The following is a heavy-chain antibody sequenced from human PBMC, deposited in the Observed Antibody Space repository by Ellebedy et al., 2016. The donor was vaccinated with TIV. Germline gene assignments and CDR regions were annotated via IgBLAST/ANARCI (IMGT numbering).Heavy chain of an antibody. CDR1: GFSLSPFSAYW. CDR3: ATDLLEWFDAFDI. Sequence: GESLKISCAASGFSLSPFSAYWMHWVRQAPGKGLVWVSRIKGDGSGATYADSVKGRFTISRDNAKNTLYLEMTSLRAEDTAVYYCATDLLEWFDAFDIWGQGTMVTVSS. D-gene: IGHD3-3*01. CDR2: IKGDGSGA. V-gene: IGHV3-74*01. J-gene: IGHJ3*02.